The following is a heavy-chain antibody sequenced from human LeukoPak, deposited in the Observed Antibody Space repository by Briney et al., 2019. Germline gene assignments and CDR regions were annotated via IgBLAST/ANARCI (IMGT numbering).Heavy chain of an antibody. CDR2: ISSSSSYI. CDR3: ARAYCGGDCYTFDY. CDR1: GFTFSSCS. J-gene: IGHJ4*02. Sequence: PGGSLRLSCAASGFTFSSCSMNWVRQAPGKGLEWVSSISSSSSYIYYSDSVKGRFTISRDNAKNSLYLQMNSLRAEDTAVYYCARAYCGGDCYTFDYWGQGTLVTVSS. D-gene: IGHD2-21*02. V-gene: IGHV3-21*01.